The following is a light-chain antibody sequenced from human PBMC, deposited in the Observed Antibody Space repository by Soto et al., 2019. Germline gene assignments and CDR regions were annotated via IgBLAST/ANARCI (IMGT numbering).Light chain of an antibody. Sequence: QSVLTQPASVSGSPGQSITISCTGTSSDGGGYNHVSWYQQHPGKAPKLMIYEVSNRPSGVSSRFSASKSGNTASLTISGLQAEDESDYYCCSYTGRITYVFGTGTKVTVL. CDR1: SSDGGGYNH. CDR3: CSYTGRITYV. V-gene: IGLV2-14*01. CDR2: EVS. J-gene: IGLJ1*01.